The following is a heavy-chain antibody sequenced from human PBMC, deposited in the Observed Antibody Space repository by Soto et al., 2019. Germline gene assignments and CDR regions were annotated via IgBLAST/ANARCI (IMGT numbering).Heavy chain of an antibody. CDR2: IYYSGST. J-gene: IGHJ4*02. CDR3: ASPLGIPHYYFDY. CDR1: GGSISSSSYY. V-gene: IGHV4-39*01. D-gene: IGHD6-13*01. Sequence: SETLSLTCTVSGGSISSSSYYWGWIRQPPGKGLEWIGSIYYSGSTYYNPSLKSRVTISVDTSKNQFSLKLSSVTAADTAVYYCASPLGIPHYYFDYWGQGTLVTVSS.